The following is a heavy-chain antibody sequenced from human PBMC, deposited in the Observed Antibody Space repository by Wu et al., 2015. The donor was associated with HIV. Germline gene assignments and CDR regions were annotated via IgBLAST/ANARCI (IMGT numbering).Heavy chain of an antibody. Sequence: QVQLVQSGAEVKKPGSSVKVSCKASGGTFSSYAISWVRRAPGQGLEWMGWISAYNGNTNYAQKLQGRVTMTTDTSTSTAYMELRSLRSDDTAVYYCARGEENXCSSTSCYSRTFDPVGQGTLV. CDR3: ARGEENXCSSTSCYSRTFDP. J-gene: IGHJ5*02. V-gene: IGHV1-18*01. CDR2: ISAYNGNT. D-gene: IGHD2-2*01. CDR1: GGTFSSYA.